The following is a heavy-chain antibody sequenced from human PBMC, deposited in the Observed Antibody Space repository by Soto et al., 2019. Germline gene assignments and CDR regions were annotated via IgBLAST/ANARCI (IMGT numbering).Heavy chain of an antibody. J-gene: IGHJ4*02. Sequence: GGSLRLSCVASGFTFSSYAMSWVRQAPGKGLEWVSTISDGGNSTYSADSVKGRFTISRDNSKNTLFLQMSSLRAEDSAVYYCAKSSHLYVVPAAVYFDDWGQGTLVTVSS. CDR1: GFTFSSYA. CDR3: AKSSHLYVVPAAVYFDD. D-gene: IGHD2-2*01. V-gene: IGHV3-23*01. CDR2: ISDGGNST.